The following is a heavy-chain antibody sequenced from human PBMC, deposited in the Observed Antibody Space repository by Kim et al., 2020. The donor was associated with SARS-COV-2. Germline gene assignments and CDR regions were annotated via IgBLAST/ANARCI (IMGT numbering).Heavy chain of an antibody. V-gene: IGHV4-34*01. CDR2: INHSGST. D-gene: IGHD7-27*01. J-gene: IGHJ3*02. Sequence: SETLSLTCAVYGGSFSGYYWRWIRQPPGKGLEWIGEINHSGSTNYNPSLKSRVTISVDTSKNQFSLKLSSVTAADTAVYYCARLTGYWGAFDIWGQGTMVTVSS. CDR1: GGSFSGYY. CDR3: ARLTGYWGAFDI.